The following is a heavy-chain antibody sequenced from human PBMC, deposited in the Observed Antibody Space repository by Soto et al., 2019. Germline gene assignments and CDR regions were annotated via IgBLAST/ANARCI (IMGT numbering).Heavy chain of an antibody. V-gene: IGHV4-59*08. J-gene: IGHJ3*02. Sequence: SETLSLTCTVSGGSISSYYWSWIRQPPGKGLEWIGYIYYSGSTNYNPSLKSRVTISVDTSKNQFSLKLSSVTAADTAVYYCAGAQQQLARWGAFYIWGQGTMVTVSS. CDR2: IYYSGST. CDR1: GGSISSYY. CDR3: AGAQQQLARWGAFYI. D-gene: IGHD6-13*01.